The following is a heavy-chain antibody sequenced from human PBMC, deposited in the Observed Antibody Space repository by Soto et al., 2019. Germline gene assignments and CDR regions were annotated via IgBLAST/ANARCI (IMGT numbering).Heavy chain of an antibody. V-gene: IGHV2-5*02. CDR3: AQYFDWPGYFDY. Sequence: SGPTLVNPTQTLTLTCTFSGFSLSTSGVGVGWIRQPPGKALEWLALIYWDDDKRYSPSLKSRLTITKDTSKNQVVLTMTNMDPVDTATYYCAQYFDWPGYFDYWGKGTLVTVSS. D-gene: IGHD3-9*01. CDR1: GFSLSTSGVG. J-gene: IGHJ4*02. CDR2: IYWDDDK.